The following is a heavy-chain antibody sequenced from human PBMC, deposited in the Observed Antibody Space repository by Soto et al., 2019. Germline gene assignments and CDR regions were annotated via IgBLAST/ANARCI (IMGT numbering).Heavy chain of an antibody. V-gene: IGHV1-3*04. D-gene: IGHD2-15*01. Sequence: QVHLVQSGAEVKNPGASVKVSCKASGYTFTNNAMHWVRQAPAQRLEWMGWINTATVNTKYSRKFLGRISLTRDTSATTVYMELSRLTSTDTAVYYCARDILSEDRFAPWGPGTRVTVSS. CDR1: GYTFTNNA. CDR3: ARDILSEDRFAP. CDR2: INTATVNT. J-gene: IGHJ5*02.